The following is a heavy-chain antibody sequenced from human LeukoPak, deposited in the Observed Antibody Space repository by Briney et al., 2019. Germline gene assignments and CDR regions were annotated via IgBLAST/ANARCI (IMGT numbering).Heavy chain of an antibody. CDR2: IKQDGSEK. CDR3: AREGPRGNSQFDY. Sequence: GGSLRLSCAASGFTFSRYWMSWVRQAPGKGLEWVANIKQDGSEKYYVDSVKGRLTISRDNSKNTLYLQMNSLRAEDTAVYYCAREGPRGNSQFDYWGQGTLVTVSS. J-gene: IGHJ4*02. D-gene: IGHD2/OR15-2a*01. V-gene: IGHV3-7*01. CDR1: GFTFSRYW.